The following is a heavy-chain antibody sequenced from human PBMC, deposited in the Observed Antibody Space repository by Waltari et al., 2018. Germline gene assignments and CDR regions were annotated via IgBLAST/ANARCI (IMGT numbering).Heavy chain of an antibody. CDR1: GDSINNNHW. V-gene: IGHV4-4*02. CDR3: ARGLSQYGATTGFDY. D-gene: IGHD3-9*01. Sequence: QVQLQESGPGLVKPSGTLSLTCVVSGDSINNNHWGSWVRQAPGKGLEWIGQIYGSWSTIYNPSVKSRVTISADNSKNQFSLTLKSVTAADTALYFCARGLSQYGATTGFDYWGQGTRVSVSS. J-gene: IGHJ4*02. CDR2: IYGSWST.